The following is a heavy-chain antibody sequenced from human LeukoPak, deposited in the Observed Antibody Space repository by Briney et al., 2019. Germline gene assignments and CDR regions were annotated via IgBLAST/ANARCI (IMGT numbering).Heavy chain of an antibody. CDR1: GGTLSSYA. J-gene: IGHJ6*03. CDR2: IIPIFSTA. Sequence: SVKVSCTASGGTLSSYAISWVRPAPGQGLEWMGGIIPIFSTANYAQKVQGRVTITTDESTSTAYMELSSLRSEDTAVYYCARGIVVPAAISDYWDYYMDVWGKGTTVTVSS. CDR3: ARGIVVPAAISDYWDYYMDV. D-gene: IGHD2-2*01. V-gene: IGHV1-69*05.